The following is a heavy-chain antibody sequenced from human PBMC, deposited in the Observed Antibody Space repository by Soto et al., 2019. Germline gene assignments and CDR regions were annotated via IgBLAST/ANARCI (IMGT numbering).Heavy chain of an antibody. CDR1: GGSISSGDYY. D-gene: IGHD4-17*01. Sequence: PSETLSLTCTVSGGSISSGDYYWSWIRQPPGKGLEWIGYIYYSGSTYYNPSLKSRVTISVDTSKNQFSLKLSSVTAADTAVYYCARATGDGDDYYYYYGMEVWGQGTTVTVSS. J-gene: IGHJ6*02. CDR2: IYYSGST. V-gene: IGHV4-30-4*01. CDR3: ARATGDGDDYYYYYGMEV.